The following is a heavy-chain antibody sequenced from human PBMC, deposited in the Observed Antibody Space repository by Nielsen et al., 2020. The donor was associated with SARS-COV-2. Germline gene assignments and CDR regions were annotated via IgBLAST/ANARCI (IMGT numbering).Heavy chain of an antibody. J-gene: IGHJ4*02. D-gene: IGHD4/OR15-4a*01. CDR3: ARGPLISSLPFDY. CDR1: GGSFSGYY. Sequence: SETLSLTCAVYGGSFSGYYWSWIRQPPGKGLEWIGEINHSGSTNYNPSLKSRVTISVDTSKNQFSLKLSSVTAADTAVYYCARGPLISSLPFDYWGRGTLVTVSS. CDR2: INHSGST. V-gene: IGHV4-34*01.